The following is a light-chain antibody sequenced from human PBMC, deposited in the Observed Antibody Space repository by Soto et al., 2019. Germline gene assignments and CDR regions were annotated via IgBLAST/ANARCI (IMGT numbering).Light chain of an antibody. V-gene: IGLV2-23*01. CDR3: SSYAGSGTFYV. CDR2: EGS. CDR1: SSDVGSYNL. J-gene: IGLJ1*01. Sequence: QSVLTQPASVSGSPGQSITISCTGTSSDVGSYNLVSWYQQHPGKAPKLMIYEGSKRPSGVSNRFSGSKSGSTASLTISGLQAEDEADYYCSSYAGSGTFYVFGTGTKVTVL.